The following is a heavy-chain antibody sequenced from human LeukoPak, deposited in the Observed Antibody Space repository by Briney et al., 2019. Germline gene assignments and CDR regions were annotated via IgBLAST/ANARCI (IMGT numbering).Heavy chain of an antibody. CDR1: GYTFTSYG. V-gene: IGHV1-18*01. CDR2: ISAYNGNT. D-gene: IGHD2-2*01. J-gene: IGHJ4*02. CDR3: ARGGYCSSTSCYSCDY. Sequence: GASVKVSCKASGYTFTSYGISWVRQAPGQGLEWMGWISAYNGNTNYAQKLQGRVTMTTDTSASTAYMELRSLRSDDTAVYYCARGGYCSSTSCYSCDYWGQGTLVTVSS.